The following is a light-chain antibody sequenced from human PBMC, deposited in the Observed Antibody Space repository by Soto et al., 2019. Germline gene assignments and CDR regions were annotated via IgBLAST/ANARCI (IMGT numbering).Light chain of an antibody. J-gene: IGKJ4*01. Sequence: EIVLTQSPGTLSLSPGERATLSCRASQSVSSTYLAWYQQKPGQAPRLLIYGTSSRATGVPDRFSGSGSGTDFTLTISRLEPEDFAVYYCQQYRRSPLTFGGGTKVEIK. CDR1: QSVSSTY. CDR2: GTS. V-gene: IGKV3-20*01. CDR3: QQYRRSPLT.